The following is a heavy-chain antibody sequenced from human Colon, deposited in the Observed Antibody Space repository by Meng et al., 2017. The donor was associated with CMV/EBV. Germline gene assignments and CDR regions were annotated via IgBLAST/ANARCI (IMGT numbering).Heavy chain of an antibody. CDR2: IYYSGST. J-gene: IGHJ4*02. V-gene: IGHV4-31*03. D-gene: IGHD5-24*01. CDR3: ARGPSRWLQFSFDY. CDR1: GGSISSGGYY. Sequence: QVQLQESGPGLVKPSQXLSLTCPXSGGSISSGGYYWSWIRQHPGKGLEWIGYIYYSGSTYYNPSLKSRVTISVDTSKNQFSLKLSSVTAADTAVYYCARGPSRWLQFSFDYWGQGTLVNVSS.